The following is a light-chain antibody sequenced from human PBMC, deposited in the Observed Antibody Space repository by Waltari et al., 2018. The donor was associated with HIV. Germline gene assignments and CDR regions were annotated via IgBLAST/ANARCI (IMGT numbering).Light chain of an antibody. V-gene: IGLV3-21*02. CDR2: DDS. J-gene: IGLJ2*01. CDR1: NIGSKS. Sequence: SYVLTQPPSVSVAPGQTARITCEGKNIGSKSVHRYQQRPGQAPALVVHDDSDRPSGIPERFSGSNSGNTATLTISRVEAGDEADYYCQVWHSNSDHVVFGGGTKLTVL. CDR3: QVWHSNSDHVV.